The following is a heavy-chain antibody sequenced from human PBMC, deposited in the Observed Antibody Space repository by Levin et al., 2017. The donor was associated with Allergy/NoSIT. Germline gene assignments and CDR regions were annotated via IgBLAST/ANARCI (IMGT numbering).Heavy chain of an antibody. J-gene: IGHJ6*02. Sequence: ASVKVSCKASGGTFSSYAISWVRQAPGQGLEWMGGIIPIFGTANYAQKFQGRVTITADESTSTAYMELSSLRSEDTAVYYCASGTQLGGGYYYGMDVWGQGTTVTVSS. V-gene: IGHV1-69*13. CDR2: IIPIFGTA. D-gene: IGHD5-18*01. CDR1: GGTFSSYA. CDR3: ASGTQLGGGYYYGMDV.